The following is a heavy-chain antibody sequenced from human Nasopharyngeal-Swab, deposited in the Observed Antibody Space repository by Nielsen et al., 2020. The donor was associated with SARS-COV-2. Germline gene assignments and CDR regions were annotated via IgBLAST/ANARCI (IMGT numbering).Heavy chain of an antibody. CDR3: AKAPYLRGLDV. CDR1: GFTFSSYG. Sequence: GESLKISCAASGFTFSSYGMHWVRQAPGKGLEWVAVISYDGSNKYYADSVNDRFTISRDNSKNTLYLQMNSLRVEDTALYYCAKAPYLRGLDVWGQGTTVTVSS. D-gene: IGHD2-21*01. V-gene: IGHV3-30*18. J-gene: IGHJ6*02. CDR2: ISYDGSNK.